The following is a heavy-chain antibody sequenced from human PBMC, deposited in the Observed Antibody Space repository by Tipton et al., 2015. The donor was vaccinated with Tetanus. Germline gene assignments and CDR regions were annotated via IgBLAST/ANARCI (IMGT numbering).Heavy chain of an antibody. CDR2: IISSGGTT. CDR3: ARLYGDYFHAMGY. D-gene: IGHD4-17*01. CDR1: GFTFSIYG. V-gene: IGHV3-23*01. Sequence: SLRLSCAASGFTFSIYGMSWARQAPGKGLEWVARIISSGGTTNYADSVKGRFTISRDNSKNTLYLQMTSLRAEDTAVYYCARLYGDYFHAMGYWSQGPLVTVSS. J-gene: IGHJ4*02.